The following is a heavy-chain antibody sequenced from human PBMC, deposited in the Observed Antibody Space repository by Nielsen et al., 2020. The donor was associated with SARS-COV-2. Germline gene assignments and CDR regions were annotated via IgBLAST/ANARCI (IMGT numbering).Heavy chain of an antibody. Sequence: GGSLRLSCAASGFTFSSYWMSWVRQAPGKGLEWVANIKQDGSEKYYVDSVKGRFTISRDNAKNSLYLQMSSLRAEDTAVYYCARDEDDFWSGYLNFDYWGQGTLVTVSS. CDR3: ARDEDDFWSGYLNFDY. V-gene: IGHV3-7*05. CDR1: GFTFSSYW. J-gene: IGHJ4*02. D-gene: IGHD3-3*01. CDR2: IKQDGSEK.